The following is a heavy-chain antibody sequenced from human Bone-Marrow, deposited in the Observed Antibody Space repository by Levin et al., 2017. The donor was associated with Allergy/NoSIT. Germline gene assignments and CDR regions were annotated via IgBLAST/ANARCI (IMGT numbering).Heavy chain of an antibody. V-gene: IGHV4-61*02. CDR1: GGSITDGTHY. CDR2: VWSSSGHT. CDR3: ARDRVAVVGGADWGGSFDL. Sequence: PSETLSLTCSVSGGSITDGTHYWNWIRQPAGKGLEWVGRVWSSSGHTNYNPSLESRVAISVDRSKNQFSLRLDSVTAADTAFYYCARDRVAVVGGADWGGSFDLWGRGTLVTVSS. J-gene: IGHJ2*01. D-gene: IGHD6-19*01.